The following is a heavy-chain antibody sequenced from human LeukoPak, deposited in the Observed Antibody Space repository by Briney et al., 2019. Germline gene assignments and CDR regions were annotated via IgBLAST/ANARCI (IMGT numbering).Heavy chain of an antibody. CDR1: GFTFTNYA. Sequence: GGSLRLSCAASGFTFTNYAMSWVRQAPGKGLEWASGISGSDGSTYYADSVKGRFTISRDNSKNTLYLQMNSLRAEDTAVYNCAKDGVAVVVAASRYGMDVWGQGTTVTVSS. D-gene: IGHD2-15*01. CDR2: ISGSDGST. J-gene: IGHJ6*02. V-gene: IGHV3-23*01. CDR3: AKDGVAVVVAASRYGMDV.